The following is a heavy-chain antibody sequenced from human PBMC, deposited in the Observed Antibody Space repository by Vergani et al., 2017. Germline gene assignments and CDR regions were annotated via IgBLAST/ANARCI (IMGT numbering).Heavy chain of an antibody. D-gene: IGHD1-7*01. CDR1: GFTVSSNY. Sequence: EVQLVESGGGLVQPGGSLRLSCAASGFTVSSNYMSWVRQAPGKGLEWVSVIYSGGSTYYADSVKGRFTISRDNSKNTLYLQMNSLRAEDTAVYYCAIVLAHASGDWFDPWGQGTLVTVSS. CDR3: AIVLAHASGDWFDP. V-gene: IGHV3-66*02. J-gene: IGHJ5*02. CDR2: IYSGGST.